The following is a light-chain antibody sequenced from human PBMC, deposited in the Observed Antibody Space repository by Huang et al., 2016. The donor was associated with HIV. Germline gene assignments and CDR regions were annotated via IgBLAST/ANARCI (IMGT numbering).Light chain of an antibody. V-gene: IGKV1-39*01. CDR1: QNISPY. J-gene: IGKJ4*01. CDR2: AAS. CDR3: QQTYNTPHA. Sequence: DIQMTQSPSSLSATVGDRVTITCRASQNISPYLNWYQQKPGKAPKLLIYAASSLQSGVPSRFSGSGSGTDFTLTVSSLQPEDFATYYCQQTYNTPHAFGGGTKVEIK.